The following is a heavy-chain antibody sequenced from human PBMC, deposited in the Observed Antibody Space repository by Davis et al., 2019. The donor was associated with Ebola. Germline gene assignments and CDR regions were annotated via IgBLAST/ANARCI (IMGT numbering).Heavy chain of an antibody. CDR3: ASSKGTYYYYMEV. D-gene: IGHD2/OR15-2a*01. V-gene: IGHV4-34*01. J-gene: IGHJ6*03. Sequence: PSETLSLTCTVSGGSISSHYWSWIRQPPGKGLEWIGEISHSGGTNYNPSLKSRVTISVDMYKNQFSLKLTSVTAADTAVYYCASSKGTYYYYMEVWGKGTTVTVSS. CDR1: GGSISSHY. CDR2: ISHSGGT.